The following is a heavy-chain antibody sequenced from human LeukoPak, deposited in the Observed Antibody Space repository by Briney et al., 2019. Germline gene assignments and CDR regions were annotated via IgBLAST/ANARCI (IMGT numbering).Heavy chain of an antibody. J-gene: IGHJ4*02. CDR2: IKQDGSET. CDR3: TRGHQLLYGALKGNNYFDY. D-gene: IGHD2-2*02. V-gene: IGHV3-7*04. CDR1: GFTFSNCW. Sequence: GGPLRLSCAVSGFTFSNCWMGWVRQAPGKGLEWVANIKQDGSETYYVDSVKGRFTISRDNAKNSVYLQMNSLRAEDTAVYYCTRGHQLLYGALKGNNYFDYWGQGALVTVSS.